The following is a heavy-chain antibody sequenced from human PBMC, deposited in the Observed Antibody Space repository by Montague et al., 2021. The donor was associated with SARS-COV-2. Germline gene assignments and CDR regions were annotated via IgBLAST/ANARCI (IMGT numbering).Heavy chain of an antibody. V-gene: IGHV4-34*01. D-gene: IGHD3-22*01. CDR2: VNHSGHT. Sequence: SETLSLTCAVYGGSLSGDHWSWIRQPPGKGLEWIGEVNHSGHTNYNVSLKSRVTMSVDTSKSQFSLKLSSLTAADTAVYYCARVAGGYYHDSSAYFDYWGQGSLVTVSS. CDR3: ARVAGGYYHDSSAYFDY. J-gene: IGHJ4*02. CDR1: GGSLSGDH.